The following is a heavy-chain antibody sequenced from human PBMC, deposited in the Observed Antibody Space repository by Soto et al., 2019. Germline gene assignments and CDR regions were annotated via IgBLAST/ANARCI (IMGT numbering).Heavy chain of an antibody. Sequence: QVQLVESGGGVVQSGRSLRLSCAASGFSFSSYGIHWVRQAPGEGLEWVAVISYDGSKEFYAESVKGRFTISRDNSKNTLYLEMNSLRLGDSAVYYCARELFYGSGSHSSYYYYYGMDVWGQGTTVTVSS. CDR2: ISYDGSKE. D-gene: IGHD3-10*01. V-gene: IGHV3-30-3*01. CDR3: ARELFYGSGSHSSYYYYYGMDV. J-gene: IGHJ6*02. CDR1: GFSFSSYG.